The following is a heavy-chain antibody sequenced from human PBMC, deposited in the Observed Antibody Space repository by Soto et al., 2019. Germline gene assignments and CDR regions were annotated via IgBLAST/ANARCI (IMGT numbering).Heavy chain of an antibody. D-gene: IGHD6-13*01. CDR2: IYPGDSDT. CDR1: GYSFTSYC. CDR3: ARHVVIGAAAGSPYYYYGMDV. J-gene: IGHJ6*02. Sequence: PGLSLKISCKGSGYSFTSYCIGWVRQMPGKGLEWMGIIYPGDSDTRCSPSFQGQVTISADKSFSTAYLQWSSLKASDTAMYYCARHVVIGAAAGSPYYYYGMDVWGQGTTVTV. V-gene: IGHV5-51*01.